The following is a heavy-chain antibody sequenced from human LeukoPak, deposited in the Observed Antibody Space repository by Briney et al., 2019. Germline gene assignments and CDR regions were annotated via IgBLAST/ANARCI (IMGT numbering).Heavy chain of an antibody. V-gene: IGHV5-51*01. J-gene: IGHJ4*02. CDR1: GFSFTSNW. D-gene: IGHD5-24*01. CDR3: ARPDGYIFY. Sequence: GESLKISCKGSGFSFTSNWIGWVRQMPGKGLEWMGIIYPADSDTKYSPSFQGQITISADKSINTAYLQWSSLKASDTAMYYCARPDGYIFYWGQGTLVTVSS. CDR2: IYPADSDT.